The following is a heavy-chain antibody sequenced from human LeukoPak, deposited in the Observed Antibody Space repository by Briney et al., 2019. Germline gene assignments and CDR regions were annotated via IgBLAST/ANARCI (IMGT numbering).Heavy chain of an antibody. Sequence: PSETLSLTCTVSGYSISSGYYWGWIRQPPGKGLEWIGSIYHSGSTYYNPSLKSRVTISVDTSKNQFSLKLSSVTAADTALYYCARQRWLVHNWFDPWGQGTLVTVSS. V-gene: IGHV4-38-2*02. CDR3: ARQRWLVHNWFDP. J-gene: IGHJ5*02. D-gene: IGHD6-19*01. CDR2: IYHSGST. CDR1: GYSISSGYY.